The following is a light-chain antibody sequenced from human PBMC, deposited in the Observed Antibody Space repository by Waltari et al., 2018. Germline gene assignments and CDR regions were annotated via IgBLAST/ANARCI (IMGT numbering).Light chain of an antibody. CDR1: QGIRSA. V-gene: IGKV1D-13*01. Sequence: AIQLTQSPSSLSASLGDRVTITCRASQGIRSALAWYQQRQGKPPQFLIYDASTLDSGVPSRFSGSGSGTDFSLIINSLQPEDFATYYCQQYINYPFTFGPGTKVEFK. CDR3: QQYINYPFT. CDR2: DAS. J-gene: IGKJ3*01.